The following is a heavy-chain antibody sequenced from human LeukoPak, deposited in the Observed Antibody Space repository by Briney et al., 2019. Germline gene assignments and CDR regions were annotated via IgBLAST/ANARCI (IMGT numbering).Heavy chain of an antibody. V-gene: IGHV3-23*01. J-gene: IGHJ4*02. D-gene: IGHD2-2*02. CDR3: AKQGGVTVPAAIFDY. CDR1: GFTFSSYA. Sequence: PGGPLRLSCAASGFTFSSYAMSWVRQAPGKGLEWVSAISGSGGSTYYADSVKGRFTISRDNSKNTLYLQMNSLRAEDTAVYYCAKQGGVTVPAAIFDYWGQGTLVTVSS. CDR2: ISGSGGST.